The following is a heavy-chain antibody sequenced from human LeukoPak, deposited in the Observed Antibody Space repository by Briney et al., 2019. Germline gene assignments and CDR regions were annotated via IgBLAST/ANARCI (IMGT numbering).Heavy chain of an antibody. CDR3: ARDGPYYDFWSGYYTDGPYGMDV. J-gene: IGHJ6*02. CDR1: GYTFTSYA. Sequence: ASVNVSCKASGYTFTSYAMNWVRQAPGQGLEWMGWINTNTGNPTYAQGFTGRFVFSLDTSVSTAYLQICSLKAEDTAVYYCARDGPYYDFWSGYYTDGPYGMDVWGQGTTVTVSS. D-gene: IGHD3-3*01. CDR2: INTNTGNP. V-gene: IGHV7-4-1*01.